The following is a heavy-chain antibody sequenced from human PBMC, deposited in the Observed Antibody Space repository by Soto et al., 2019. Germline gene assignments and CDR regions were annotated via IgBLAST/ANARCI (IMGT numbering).Heavy chain of an antibody. CDR1: GFTFSSYA. CDR2: ISYDGSNK. Sequence: ESGGGVVQPGRSLRLSCAASGFTFSSYAMHWVRQAPGKGLEWVAVISYDGSNKYYADSVKGRFTISRDNSKNTLYLQMNSLRAEDTAVYYCARDIVVVVAATPGYWGQGTLVTVSS. D-gene: IGHD2-15*01. CDR3: ARDIVVVVAATPGY. J-gene: IGHJ4*02. V-gene: IGHV3-30-3*01.